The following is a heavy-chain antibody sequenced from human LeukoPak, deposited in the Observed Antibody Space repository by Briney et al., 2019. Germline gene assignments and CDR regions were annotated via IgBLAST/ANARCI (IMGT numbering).Heavy chain of an antibody. CDR3: VRDSIRQQLYYFDH. CDR1: GFTFDDYG. V-gene: IGHV3-30*02. Sequence: GGSLRLSCAASGFTFDDYGMIWVRQAPGRGLEWVAFIRYDGSSKYYVDSVKGRFTISRDNSKNTLFLQMNSLRADDTAVYYCVRDSIRQQLYYFDHWGQGTLVTVSS. CDR2: IRYDGSSK. D-gene: IGHD4-11*01. J-gene: IGHJ4*02.